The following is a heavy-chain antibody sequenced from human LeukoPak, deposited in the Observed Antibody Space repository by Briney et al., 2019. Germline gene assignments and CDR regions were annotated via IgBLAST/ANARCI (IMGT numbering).Heavy chain of an antibody. Sequence: SETLSLTCAVSGYSISSGYYWGWVRQAPGKGLEWIGSIYHTGSTDYNPSLKSRLTISVDMSKNQFSLNLRSVTAADTAVYYCARDKDDSVWGTYRWWGQGMLVTVSS. CDR3: ARDKDDSVWGTYRW. V-gene: IGHV4-38-2*01. CDR2: IYHTGST. D-gene: IGHD3-16*02. CDR1: GYSISSGYY. J-gene: IGHJ4*02.